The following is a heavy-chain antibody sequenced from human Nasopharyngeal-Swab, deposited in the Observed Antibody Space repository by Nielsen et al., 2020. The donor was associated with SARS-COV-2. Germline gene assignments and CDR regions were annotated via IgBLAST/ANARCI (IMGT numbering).Heavy chain of an antibody. CDR3: ARLGYGDSNWFDP. V-gene: IGHV4-39*01. Sequence: RQAPGKGLEWIGSIYYSGSTYYNPSLKSRVPISVDTSKNQCSLKLSSVTAADTAVYYCARLGYGDSNWFDPWGQGTLVTVSS. D-gene: IGHD4-17*01. CDR2: IYYSGST. J-gene: IGHJ5*02.